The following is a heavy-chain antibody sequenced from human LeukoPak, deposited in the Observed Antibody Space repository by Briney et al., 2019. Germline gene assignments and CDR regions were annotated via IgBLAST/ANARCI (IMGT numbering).Heavy chain of an antibody. Sequence: PSETLSLTCTVSGGSISSSSYYWGWIRQPPGKGLEWIGSIYYSGSTYYNPSLKSRVTISVDTSKNQFSLKLSSVTAADTAVYYCASGGMRGSYLRVAFDIWGQGTMVTVSS. CDR3: ASGGMRGSYLRVAFDI. CDR2: IYYSGST. J-gene: IGHJ3*02. CDR1: GGSISSSSYY. D-gene: IGHD1-26*01. V-gene: IGHV4-39*01.